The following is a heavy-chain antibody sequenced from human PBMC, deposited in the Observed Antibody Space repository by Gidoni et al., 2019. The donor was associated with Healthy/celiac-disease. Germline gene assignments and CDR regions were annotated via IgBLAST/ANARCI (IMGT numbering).Heavy chain of an antibody. V-gene: IGHV3-48*01. D-gene: IGHD2-15*01. J-gene: IGHJ4*02. CDR2: ISSSSSTI. CDR1: GFTFSSYS. CDR3: ANIGYCSGGSCDY. Sequence: EVQLVESGGGLVQPGGSLRLSCAASGFTFSSYSMNWVRQAPGKGLEWVSYISSSSSTIYYADSVKGRFTISRDNAKNSLYLQMNSLRAEDTAVYYCANIGYCSGGSCDYWGQGTLVTVSS.